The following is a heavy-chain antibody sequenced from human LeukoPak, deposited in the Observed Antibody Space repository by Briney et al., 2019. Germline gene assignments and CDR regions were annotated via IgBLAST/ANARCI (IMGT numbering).Heavy chain of an antibody. V-gene: IGHV3-53*04. CDR1: GFTVSSNY. Sequence: GGSLRLSCAASGFTVSSNYMSWVRQAPGKGLEWVSVIYSGGSTYYADSVKGRFTISRHNSKNTLYLQMNSLRAEGTAVYYCASGGVVVAATDAFDIWGQGTMVTVSS. J-gene: IGHJ3*02. CDR3: ASGGVVVAATDAFDI. CDR2: IYSGGST. D-gene: IGHD2-15*01.